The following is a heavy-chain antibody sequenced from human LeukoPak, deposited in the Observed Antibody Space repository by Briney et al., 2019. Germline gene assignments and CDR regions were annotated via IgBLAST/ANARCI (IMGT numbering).Heavy chain of an antibody. D-gene: IGHD3-22*01. CDR2: IYHSGSI. V-gene: IGHV4-4*02. CDR3: ARKSHYDSSGYYFDY. CDR1: GGSISSRNW. J-gene: IGHJ4*02. Sequence: SETLSLTCAVSGGSISSRNWWSWVRQPPGKGLEWIGEIYHSGSINYNLSLKSRVTISVDKSKNQLSLRLTSVTAADTAVYYCARKSHYDSSGYYFDYWGQGTLVTVSS.